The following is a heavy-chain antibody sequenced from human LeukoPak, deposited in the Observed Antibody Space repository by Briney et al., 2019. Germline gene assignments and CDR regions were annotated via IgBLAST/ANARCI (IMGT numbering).Heavy chain of an antibody. CDR1: GFSFSDFA. V-gene: IGHV3-30*02. CDR3: ATDVHPGNNWFDP. Sequence: GGSLRLSCAASGFSFSDFAMHWVRQAPGKGLEWVAFIRYDGSNKCYADSVKGRFTISRDDSKNTLYLQMNSLRTEDTAVYYCATDVHPGNNWFDPWGQGTLVTVSS. J-gene: IGHJ5*02. CDR2: IRYDGSNK. D-gene: IGHD1-1*01.